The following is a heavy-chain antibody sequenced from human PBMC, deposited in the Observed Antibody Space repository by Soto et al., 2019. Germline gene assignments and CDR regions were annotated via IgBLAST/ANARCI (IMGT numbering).Heavy chain of an antibody. CDR3: ARVERELRPPGYYNWFDP. Sequence: ASVKVSCKASGYTFTSYGISWVRQAPGQGLEWMGWISAYNGNTNYAQKLQGRVTMTTDTSTSTAYMELRSLRSDDTAVYYCARVERELRPPGYYNWFDPWGQGTLVTVSS. J-gene: IGHJ5*02. CDR2: ISAYNGNT. CDR1: GYTFTSYG. V-gene: IGHV1-18*01. D-gene: IGHD1-7*01.